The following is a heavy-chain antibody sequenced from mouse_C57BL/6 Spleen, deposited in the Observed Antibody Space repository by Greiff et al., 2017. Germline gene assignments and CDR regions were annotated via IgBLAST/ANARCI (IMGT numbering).Heavy chain of an antibody. Sequence: EVMLVESGGGLVQPGGSLKLSCAASGFTFSDYYMYWVRQTPEKRLEWVAYISNGGGSTYYPDTVKGRFTISRDNAKNTLDLQMSRLKAEDTAMYYCARWSNYYAMDYWGKGTSVTVSS. V-gene: IGHV5-12*01. CDR1: GFTFSDYY. CDR3: ARWSNYYAMDY. D-gene: IGHD2-5*01. J-gene: IGHJ4*01. CDR2: ISNGGGST.